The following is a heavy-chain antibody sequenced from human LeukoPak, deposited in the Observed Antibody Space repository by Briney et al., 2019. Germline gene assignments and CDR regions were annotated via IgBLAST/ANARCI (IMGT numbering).Heavy chain of an antibody. CDR2: ISAYNGNT. J-gene: IGHJ3*02. D-gene: IGHD3-9*01. CDR3: ARGGYYDILTGYRHDAFDI. V-gene: IGHV1-18*01. CDR1: GYTFTSYG. Sequence: ASVKVSCKASGYTFTSYGISWVRQAPGQGLEWMGWISAYNGNTNYAQKLQGRVTMTTDTSTSTAYMELRSLRSDDTAVYYCARGGYYDILTGYRHDAFDIWGQGTMVTVSS.